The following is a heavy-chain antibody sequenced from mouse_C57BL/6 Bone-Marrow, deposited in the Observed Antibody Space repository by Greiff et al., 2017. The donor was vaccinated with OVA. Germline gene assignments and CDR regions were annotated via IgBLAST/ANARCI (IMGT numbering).Heavy chain of an antibody. Sequence: QVHVKQPGAELVKPGASVKMSCKASGYTFTSYWITWVKQRPGQGLEWIGDIYPGSGSTNYNEKFKSKATLTVDTSSSTAYMQLSSLTSEDSAVYYCARFYGSSLYAMDYWGQGTSVTVSS. J-gene: IGHJ4*01. CDR1: GYTFTSYW. CDR3: ARFYGSSLYAMDY. CDR2: IYPGSGST. V-gene: IGHV1-55*01. D-gene: IGHD1-1*01.